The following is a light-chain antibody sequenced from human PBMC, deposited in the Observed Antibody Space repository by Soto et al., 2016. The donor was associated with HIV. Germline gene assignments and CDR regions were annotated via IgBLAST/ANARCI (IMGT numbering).Light chain of an antibody. CDR2: KAS. Sequence: DIQMTQSPSSLSASAGDRVTITCRASQSINSWLAWYQQKPGKAPKLLIYKASTLDSGVPSRFSGSASGTEFTLTISSLQPDDFATYYCQQYNKVPYTFGQGTKLEIK. J-gene: IGKJ2*01. CDR3: QQYNKVPYT. CDR1: QSINSW. V-gene: IGKV1-5*03.